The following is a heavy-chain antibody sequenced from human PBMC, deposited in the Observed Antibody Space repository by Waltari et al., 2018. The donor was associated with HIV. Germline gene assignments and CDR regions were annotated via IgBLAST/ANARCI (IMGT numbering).Heavy chain of an antibody. CDR3: ARDKGASDTYKAEYFQH. CDR1: GYTFTSSG. Sequence: VQSARGMKPPGASVQVSCKPPGYTFTSSGIRWLRLAPGQGFEWVGWISAYNGNTNYAQKFRGRVTLTTDTSTSTAYMELRGLRHEDTAIYYCARDKGASDTYKAEYFQHWGRGTLVSVSA. V-gene: IGHV1-18*01. CDR2: ISAYNGNT. D-gene: IGHD1-20*01. J-gene: IGHJ1*01.